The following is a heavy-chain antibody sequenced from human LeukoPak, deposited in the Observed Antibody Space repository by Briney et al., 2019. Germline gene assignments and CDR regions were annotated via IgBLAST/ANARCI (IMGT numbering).Heavy chain of an antibody. CDR3: ARDSGSYGRDYYFDY. V-gene: IGHV4-59*01. J-gene: IGHJ4*02. CDR1: GGSISALY. D-gene: IGHD1-26*01. CDR2: IYYSGTT. Sequence: PSETLSLTCTVSGGSISALYWNWIRQPPGKGLEWMGYIYYSGTTNYNPSLKGPVTISVDTSKNQVSLKLNSVTAADTAVYYWARDSGSYGRDYYFDYWGRGTLVTVSS.